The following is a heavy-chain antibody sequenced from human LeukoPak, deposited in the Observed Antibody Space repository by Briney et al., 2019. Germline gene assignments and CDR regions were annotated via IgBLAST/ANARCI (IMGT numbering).Heavy chain of an antibody. CDR3: ARGVYDFWSGYGNWFDP. CDR1: GGSFSGYY. D-gene: IGHD3-3*01. J-gene: IGHJ5*02. Sequence: SETLSLTCAVYGGSFSGYYWSWIRQPPGKGLEWIGEINHSGSTNYNPSLKSRVTISVDTSKNQFSLKLSSVTAADTAVYYCARGVYDFWSGYGNWFDPWGQGTLVTVSS. CDR2: INHSGST. V-gene: IGHV4-34*01.